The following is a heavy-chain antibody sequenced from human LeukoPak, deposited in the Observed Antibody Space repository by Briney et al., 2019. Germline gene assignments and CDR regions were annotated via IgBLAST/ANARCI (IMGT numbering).Heavy chain of an antibody. CDR1: GGSISSYY. Sequence: SETLPLTCTVSGGSISSYYWSWIRQPPGRGLEWIGDINHSGDTNYSPSLRSRVTISVDTSKNQFSLKLNSVTAADTAVYYCARGRVPGSGSYYWGQGSLVTVSS. V-gene: IGHV4-34*01. CDR3: ARGRVPGSGSYY. J-gene: IGHJ4*02. CDR2: INHSGDT. D-gene: IGHD3-10*01.